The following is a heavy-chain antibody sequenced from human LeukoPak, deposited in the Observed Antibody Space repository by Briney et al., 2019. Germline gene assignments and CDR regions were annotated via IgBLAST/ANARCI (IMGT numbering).Heavy chain of an antibody. V-gene: IGHV4-59*01. D-gene: IGHD6-13*01. Sequence: SETLSLTCTVSGGSISSYYWSWIRQPPGKGLEWIGYIYYSGSTNYNPSLKSRVTISVDTSKNQFSLRLSSVTAADTAVYYCARGLMMAVAGRGEFHYWGQGTLVTVSS. J-gene: IGHJ4*02. CDR1: GGSISSYY. CDR2: IYYSGST. CDR3: ARGLMMAVAGRGEFHY.